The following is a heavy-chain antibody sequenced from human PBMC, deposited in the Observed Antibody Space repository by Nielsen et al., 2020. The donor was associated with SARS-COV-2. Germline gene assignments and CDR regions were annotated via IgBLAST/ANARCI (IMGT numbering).Heavy chain of an antibody. Sequence: WIRQPPGKGLEWVAVISYDGSNKYYADSVKGRFTISRDNSKNTLYLQMNSLRAEDTAVYYCAGANSGSYYGGFDYWGQGTLVTVSS. CDR2: ISYDGSNK. V-gene: IGHV3-30*03. D-gene: IGHD1-26*01. CDR3: AGANSGSYYGGFDY. J-gene: IGHJ4*02.